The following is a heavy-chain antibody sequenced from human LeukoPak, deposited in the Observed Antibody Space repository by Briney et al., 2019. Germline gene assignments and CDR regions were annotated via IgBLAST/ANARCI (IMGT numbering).Heavy chain of an antibody. CDR3: AREYSSSWCFDY. V-gene: IGHV1-69*13. CDR1: GGTFSSYA. Sequence: SVKLSCKASGGTFSSYAISWVRQAPGQGLEWMGGIIPIFGTANYAQKFQGRVTITADESTSTAYMELSSLRSDDTAVYYCAREYSSSWCFDYWGQGTLVTVSS. J-gene: IGHJ4*02. CDR2: IIPIFGTA. D-gene: IGHD6-13*01.